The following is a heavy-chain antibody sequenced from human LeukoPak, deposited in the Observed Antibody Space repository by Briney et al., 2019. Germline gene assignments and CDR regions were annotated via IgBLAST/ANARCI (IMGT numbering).Heavy chain of an antibody. V-gene: IGHV3-30*18. D-gene: IGHD6-19*01. CDR1: GFTFSSYG. CDR2: ISYDGSNK. CDR3: ANIGDSSGWAIDY. Sequence: GRSLRLSCAASGFTFSSYGMHWARQAPGKGLEWMAVISYDGSNKYYADSVKGRFTISRDNSKNTLYLQMNSLRAEDTAVYYCANIGDSSGWAIDYWGQGTLVTVSS. J-gene: IGHJ4*02.